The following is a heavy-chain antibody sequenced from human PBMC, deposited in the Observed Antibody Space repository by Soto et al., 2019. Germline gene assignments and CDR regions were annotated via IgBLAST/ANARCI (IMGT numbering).Heavy chain of an antibody. V-gene: IGHV3-23*01. CDR2: ISGGGGST. D-gene: IGHD1-26*01. CDR1: VFTFITYA. CDR3: AKVSLGALTFTDYYYYGLDV. J-gene: IGHJ6*02. Sequence: GRSLRLSCASSVFTFITYAMNWVRQAPGKGLEWVSAISGGGGSTYYADSVKGRVTISRDNSKNTLYLQMNSLRAEDTAVYYCAKVSLGALTFTDYYYYGLDVWGQGTTVTVSS.